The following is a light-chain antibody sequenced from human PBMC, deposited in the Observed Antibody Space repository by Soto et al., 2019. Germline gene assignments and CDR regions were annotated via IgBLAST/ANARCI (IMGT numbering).Light chain of an antibody. CDR3: QQGYITPYT. CDR2: AAS. J-gene: IGKJ2*01. Sequence: DIQMTQSPSSLSASVGDTVPITCRASQSISVHLNWYQQKPGKVPKLLIYAASNLQSGVPSSFSGSGSGTDFALTISSLQPEDFATYYCQQGYITPYTFGQGTKLQIK. V-gene: IGKV1-39*01. CDR1: QSISVH.